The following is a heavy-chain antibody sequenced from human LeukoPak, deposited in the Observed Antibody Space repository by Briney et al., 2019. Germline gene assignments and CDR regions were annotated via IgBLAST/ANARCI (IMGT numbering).Heavy chain of an antibody. Sequence: GGSLRLSCEASGFTVSSTHMVWVRQAPGKGLEWVSVTCTGGNSYYAGSVQGRFIISRDISKNTLYLQMNNLRAEDSALCYCARGGRGSAAVVAPRSFDIWGQGTMVTVSS. CDR1: GFTVSSTH. J-gene: IGHJ3*02. V-gene: IGHV3-53*01. CDR2: TCTGGNS. CDR3: ARGGRGSAAVVAPRSFDI. D-gene: IGHD3-22*01.